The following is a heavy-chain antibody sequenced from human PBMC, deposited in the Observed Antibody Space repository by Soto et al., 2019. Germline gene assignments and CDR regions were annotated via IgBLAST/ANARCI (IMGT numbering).Heavy chain of an antibody. V-gene: IGHV3-15*07. J-gene: IGHJ6*02. CDR3: TTGVVGPTGYYYGMDV. Sequence: GGSLRLSCVASGFTFKGAWMNWVRQAPGKGLEWVGRVKSKVDGGTIDYAAPVKGRFTISRDDSKNTLYLQMNSLKTGDTAVYYCTTGVVGPTGYYYGMDVWGQGTTVTVSS. CDR1: GFTFKGAW. CDR2: VKSKVDGGTI. D-gene: IGHD3-22*01.